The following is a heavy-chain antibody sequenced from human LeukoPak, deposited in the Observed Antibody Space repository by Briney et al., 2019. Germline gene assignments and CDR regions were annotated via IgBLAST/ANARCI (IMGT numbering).Heavy chain of an antibody. V-gene: IGHV3-30*18. CDR3: AKRGYYYDSSGYYSRTYFDY. CDR1: GFTFSSYG. D-gene: IGHD3-22*01. Sequence: GRSLRLSCAASGFTFSSYGMHWVRQAPGKGLEWVAVISYDGSNKYYADSVKGRFTISRDNSKNTLYLQMNSLRAEDTAVYYCAKRGYYYDSSGYYSRTYFDYWGQGTLVIVSS. CDR2: ISYDGSNK. J-gene: IGHJ4*02.